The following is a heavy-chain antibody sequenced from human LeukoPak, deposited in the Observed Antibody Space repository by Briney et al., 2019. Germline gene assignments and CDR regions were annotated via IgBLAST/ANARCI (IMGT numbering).Heavy chain of an antibody. J-gene: IGHJ4*02. CDR2: IYYTGNT. CDR1: GGSISSYY. Sequence: PSETLSLTCTVSGGSISSYYWSWIRQSPGKGLEWIGYIYYTGNTNYNPSLESRVIISVDTSKNQFSLKLSSVTAADTAVYYCARDLPPFGGVYDYWGQGTLVTVSS. CDR3: ARDLPPFGGVYDY. V-gene: IGHV4-59*12. D-gene: IGHD3-16*01.